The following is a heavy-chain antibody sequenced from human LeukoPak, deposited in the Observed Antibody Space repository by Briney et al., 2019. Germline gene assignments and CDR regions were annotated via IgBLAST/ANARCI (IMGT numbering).Heavy chain of an antibody. J-gene: IGHJ5*02. V-gene: IGHV4-39*07. CDR1: GGSISSSSYY. CDR3: ARRVERYSSSWGWFDP. D-gene: IGHD6-13*01. CDR2: IYYSGST. Sequence: SETLSLTCTVSGGSISSSSYYWGWIRQPPGKGLEWIGSIYYSGSTYYNPSLKSRVTISVDTSKNQFSLKLSSVTAADTAVYYCARRVERYSSSWGWFDPWGQGTLVTVSS.